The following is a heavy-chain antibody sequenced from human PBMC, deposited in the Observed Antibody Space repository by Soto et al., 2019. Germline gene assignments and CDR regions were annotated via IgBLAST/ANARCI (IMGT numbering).Heavy chain of an antibody. Sequence: GASVKVSCKASGGTFSSYAISWVRQAPGQGLEWMGGIIPIFGTANYAQKFQGRVTITADESTSTAYMELSSLRSEDTAVYYCARDPRVNYDFGCGAFPNYYYGMDCWGQGTTVTVYS. V-gene: IGHV1-69*13. D-gene: IGHD3-3*01. J-gene: IGHJ6*02. CDR2: IIPIFGTA. CDR1: GGTFSSYA. CDR3: ARDPRVNYDFGCGAFPNYYYGMDC.